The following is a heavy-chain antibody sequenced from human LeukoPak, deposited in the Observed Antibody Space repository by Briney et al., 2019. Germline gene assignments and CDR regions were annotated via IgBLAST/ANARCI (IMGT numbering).Heavy chain of an antibody. CDR2: TYYRSQWNT. V-gene: IGHV6-1*01. CDR3: SRGDDEHYQGGALDL. CDR1: GDSVSTHSAS. J-gene: IGHJ3*01. Sequence: SQTLSLTCAVSGDSVSTHSASWNWIRQSPSRGLEWLGRTYYRSQWNTDYAVSVKSRITINADTSKNLFSLHLNSVTPEDSAVYYCSRGDDEHYQGGALDLWGQGTMVTVSS. D-gene: IGHD2-2*01.